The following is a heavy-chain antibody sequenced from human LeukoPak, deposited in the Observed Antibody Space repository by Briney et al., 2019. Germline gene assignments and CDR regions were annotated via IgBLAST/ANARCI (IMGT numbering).Heavy chain of an antibody. J-gene: IGHJ4*02. Sequence: PGGSLRLSCAASGFTFSSYSMNWVRQAPGKGLEWVSSISSSSSYIYYADSVKGRFTISRDNAKNSLYLQMNSLRAEDTAVYYCAKDLSPVRYSSGWYLFDYWGQGTLVTVSS. V-gene: IGHV3-21*04. D-gene: IGHD6-19*01. CDR3: AKDLSPVRYSSGWYLFDY. CDR2: ISSSSSYI. CDR1: GFTFSSYS.